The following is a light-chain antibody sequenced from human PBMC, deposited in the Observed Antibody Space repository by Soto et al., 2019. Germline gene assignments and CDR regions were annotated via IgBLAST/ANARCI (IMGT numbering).Light chain of an antibody. V-gene: IGKV1-9*01. CDR1: QSISSY. CDR3: QQLNSYPHT. CDR2: AAS. Sequence: DIQMTQSPSTLPASVGDRVTVTCRASQSISSYLAWYQQKPGKAPKLLIYAASTLQSGVPSRFSGSGSGTDFTLTISSLQPEDFATYYCQQLNSYPHTFGGGTKVDIK. J-gene: IGKJ4*01.